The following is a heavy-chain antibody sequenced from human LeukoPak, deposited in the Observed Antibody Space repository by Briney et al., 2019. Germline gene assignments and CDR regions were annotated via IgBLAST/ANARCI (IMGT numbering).Heavy chain of an antibody. CDR2: IYHSGST. CDR1: GGSISGGGYS. CDR3: ARSRLGYCSSTSCYVGGWFDP. V-gene: IGHV4-30-2*01. D-gene: IGHD2-2*01. J-gene: IGHJ5*02. Sequence: SQTLSLTCAVSGGSISGGGYSWSWIRQPPGKCLEWIGYIYHSGSTYYNPSLKSRVTISVDRSKNQFSLKLSSVTAAATAVYYCARSRLGYCSSTSCYVGGWFDPWGQGTLVTVSS.